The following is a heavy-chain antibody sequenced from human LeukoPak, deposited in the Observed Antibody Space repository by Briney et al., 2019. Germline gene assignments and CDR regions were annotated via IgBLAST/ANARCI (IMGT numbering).Heavy chain of an antibody. CDR2: ISDDGRDI. Sequence: PGGSLRLSSAASGILFSIHVMHWVRQAPGQGLEWVATISDDGRDIHYADSVKGRFTISRDNAKNSLYLLMNSLRVEDTAVYYCARDSSGSYSRFDYRGQGTLVTVSS. D-gene: IGHD1-26*01. CDR1: GILFSIHV. CDR3: ARDSSGSYSRFDY. V-gene: IGHV3-30*03. J-gene: IGHJ4*02.